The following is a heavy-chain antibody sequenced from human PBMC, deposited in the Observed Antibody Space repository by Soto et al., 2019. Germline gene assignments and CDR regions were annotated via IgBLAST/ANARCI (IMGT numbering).Heavy chain of an antibody. J-gene: IGHJ5*02. Sequence: PSETLSLTCTVSGGSISNYYWSWIRQPQGKGLEWIGYIYNSGSTNYNPSLKSRVTISLDTSKKQFSLMLSSVTAADTAVYYCARGYCSSTSCYIWDNWFDPWGQGTLVTVSS. V-gene: IGHV4-59*01. CDR3: ARGYCSSTSCYIWDNWFDP. CDR2: IYNSGST. D-gene: IGHD2-2*02. CDR1: GGSISNYY.